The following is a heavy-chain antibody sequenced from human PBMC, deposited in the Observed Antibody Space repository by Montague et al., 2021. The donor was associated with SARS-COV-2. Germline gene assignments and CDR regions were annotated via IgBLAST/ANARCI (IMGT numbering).Heavy chain of an antibody. CDR2: IYHSGST. D-gene: IGHD2-2*01. CDR3: ARSQDCSTTSCHIDY. CDR1: GYSISSGYY. Sequence: SETLSLTCTVSGYSISSGYYWGWIRQPPGKGLEWIGSIYHSGSTYYNPSLKSRVTISVDTSKNQFSLKLSSVTAADTAVYYCARSQDCSTTSCHIDYWGQGTLVTVSS. J-gene: IGHJ4*02. V-gene: IGHV4-38-2*02.